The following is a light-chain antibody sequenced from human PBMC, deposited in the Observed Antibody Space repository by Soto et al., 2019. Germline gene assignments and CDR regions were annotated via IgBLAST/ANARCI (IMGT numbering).Light chain of an antibody. V-gene: IGKV1-27*01. J-gene: IGKJ3*01. CDR3: QKYSSAPFT. Sequence: DIQMTQSPSSLSASVGDRVTITCRASQGIRNYLAWYQQRPGKVPKLLIYAASTLQSGVPSRFSGSGSGTDFTLIISSLQPQDVAAYYCQKYSSAPFTFGPGTKVDIK. CDR1: QGIRNY. CDR2: AAS.